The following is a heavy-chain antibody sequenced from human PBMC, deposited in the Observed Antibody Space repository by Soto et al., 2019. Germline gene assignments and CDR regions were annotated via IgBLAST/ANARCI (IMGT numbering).Heavy chain of an antibody. CDR3: ARNGRITIFGVVNYYYYGMDV. J-gene: IGHJ6*02. CDR1: VESLSSSR. V-gene: IGHV5-51*01. Sequence: ISGERRVESLSSSRLGWERQKTRKGLEWMGIIYPGDSDTRYSPSFQGQVTISADKSISTAYLQWSSLKALDTAMYYCARNGRITIFGVVNYYYYGMDVWGQGTTVTVSS. D-gene: IGHD3-3*01. CDR2: IYPGDSDT.